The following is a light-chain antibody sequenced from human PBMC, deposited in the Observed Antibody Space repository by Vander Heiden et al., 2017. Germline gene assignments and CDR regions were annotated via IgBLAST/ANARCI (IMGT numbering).Light chain of an antibody. CDR3: QAWDSSTVV. V-gene: IGLV3-1*01. Sequence: SYELTQPPSVSVSPGQTASITCSGDKLGDKYACWYQQKPGQSPVLVIYKDSKRPSGIPELFSGSNSGNTATLTISGTQAMDEADYYCQAWDSSTVVFGGGTKLTVL. CDR2: KDS. J-gene: IGLJ2*01. CDR1: KLGDKY.